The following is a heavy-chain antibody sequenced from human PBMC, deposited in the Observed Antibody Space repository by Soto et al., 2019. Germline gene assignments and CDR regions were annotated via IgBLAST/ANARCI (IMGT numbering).Heavy chain of an antibody. CDR3: ARLYSGSYFAY. CDR1: GFSLSTNGVG. V-gene: IGHV2-5*02. D-gene: IGHD1-26*01. Sequence: ESGPTLVNPTQTLTLTCTFSGFSLSTNGVGVGWIRQPPGKALEWLALIYWDDDKRYSPSLRGRLTITKDTSKKQVVLTLTNMDPVDTATYYCARLYSGSYFAYWGQGTLVTVSS. J-gene: IGHJ4*02. CDR2: IYWDDDK.